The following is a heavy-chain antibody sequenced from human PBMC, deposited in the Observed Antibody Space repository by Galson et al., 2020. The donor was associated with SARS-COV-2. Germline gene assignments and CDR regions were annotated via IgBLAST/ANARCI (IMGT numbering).Heavy chain of an antibody. D-gene: IGHD3-22*01. CDR1: GFTFSSYA. J-gene: IGHJ4*02. V-gene: IGHV3-21*01. CDR2: INTRSTYI. Sequence: LSLTCAASGFTFSSYAMNWVRHAPGKGLEWVSYINTRSTYIYYADPVKGRFTISRDNAKNSLFLQMNSLRAEDTAVYYCARDLPDYYDSNGHLDYWGQGTLVTVSP. CDR3: ARDLPDYYDSNGHLDY.